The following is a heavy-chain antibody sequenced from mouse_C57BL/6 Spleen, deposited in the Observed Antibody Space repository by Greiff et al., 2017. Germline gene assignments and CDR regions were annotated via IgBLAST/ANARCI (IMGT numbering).Heavy chain of an antibody. D-gene: IGHD1-1*01. J-gene: IGHJ2*01. CDR2: ISSGGSYT. CDR3: ARQNYYGSSLFDY. V-gene: IGHV5-6*01. CDR1: GFTFSSYG. Sequence: EVMLVESGGDLVKPGGSLKLSCAASGFTFSSYGMSWVRQTPDKRLEWVATISSGGSYTYYPDSVKGRFTISRDNAKNTLYLQMSSLKSEDTAMYYCARQNYYGSSLFDYWGQGTTLTVSS.